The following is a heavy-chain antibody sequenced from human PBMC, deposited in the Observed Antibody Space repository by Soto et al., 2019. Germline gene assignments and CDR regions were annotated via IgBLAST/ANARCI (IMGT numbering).Heavy chain of an antibody. CDR1: GVSISSYY. CDR3: ARSRGYSYGARTFDY. CDR2: IYYSGST. J-gene: IGHJ4*02. V-gene: IGHV4-59*01. Sequence: QVQLQESGPGLVKPSETLSLTCTVSGVSISSYYWSWIRQPPGKGLEWIGYIYYSGSTNYNPSLKSRVTMSVYTSKNQFSLKLSSVTDADTAVYYCARSRGYSYGARTFDYWGQGTLVTDSS. D-gene: IGHD5-18*01.